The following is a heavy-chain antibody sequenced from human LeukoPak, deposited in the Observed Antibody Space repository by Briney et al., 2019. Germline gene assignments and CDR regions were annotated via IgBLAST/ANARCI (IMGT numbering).Heavy chain of an antibody. V-gene: IGHV3-23*01. J-gene: IGHJ4*02. CDR2: ITASGGST. CDR3: ARGPSTWDY. CDR1: GFTFSSCA. D-gene: IGHD6-13*01. Sequence: PGRSLRLSCAASGFTFSSCAMSWVRQAPGKGLEWVSAITASGGSTYYADSVKGRFTISRDNSKDTLYLQMNSLRAEDTAVYYCARGPSTWDYWGQGTLVTVSS.